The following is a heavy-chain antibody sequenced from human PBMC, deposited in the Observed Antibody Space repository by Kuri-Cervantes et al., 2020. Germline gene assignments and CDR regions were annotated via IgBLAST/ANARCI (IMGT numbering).Heavy chain of an antibody. V-gene: IGHV3-9*01. D-gene: IGHD6-19*01. CDR1: GFTFDDYA. J-gene: IGHJ4*02. CDR2: ISWNSGSI. CDR3: AKSSRTVAGPFDY. Sequence: SLKISCAASGFTFDDYAMHWVRQAPGKGLEWVSGISWNSGSIGYADSVKGRFTISRDNAKNSLYLQMNSLRAEDTALYYCAKSSRTVAGPFDYWGQGTLVTVSS.